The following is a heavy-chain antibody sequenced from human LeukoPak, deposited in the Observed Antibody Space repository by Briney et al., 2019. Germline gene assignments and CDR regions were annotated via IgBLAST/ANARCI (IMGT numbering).Heavy chain of an antibody. CDR3: ARHVQDILTGYGYYFDY. J-gene: IGHJ4*02. D-gene: IGHD3-9*01. CDR1: GGSICSSSYY. V-gene: IGHV4-39*01. CDR2: IYYSGST. Sequence: PSETLSLTCTVSGGSICSSSYYWGWIRQPPGKGLEWIGSIYYSGSTYYNPSLKSRVTISVDTSKNQFSLKLSSVTAADTAVYYCARHVQDILTGYGYYFDYWGQGTLVTVSS.